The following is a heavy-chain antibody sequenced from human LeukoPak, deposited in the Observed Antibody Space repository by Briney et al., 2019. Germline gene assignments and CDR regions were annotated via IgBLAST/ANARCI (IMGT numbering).Heavy chain of an antibody. D-gene: IGHD6-6*01. CDR2: VNPSGGST. CDR3: AMGEQLVGY. CDR1: GYTFTSYY. V-gene: IGHV1-46*01. J-gene: IGHJ4*02. Sequence: ASVTVSCTASGYTFTSYYMHWVRQAPGQGLEWMGIVNPSGGSTSYAQKFQGRVTMTRDTSTSTVYMELSSLRSEDTAVYYCAMGEQLVGYWGQGTLVTVSS.